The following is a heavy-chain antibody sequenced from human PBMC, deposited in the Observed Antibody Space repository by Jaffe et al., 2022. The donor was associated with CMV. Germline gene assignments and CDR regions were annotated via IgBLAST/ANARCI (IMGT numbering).Heavy chain of an antibody. CDR1: GFTFGDYA. Sequence: EVQLVESGGGLVKPGRSLRLSCTASGFTFGDYAMSWFRQAPGKGLEWVGFIRSKAYGGTTEYAASVKGRFTISRDDSKSIAYLQMNSLKTEDTAVYYCTREYQLPLGPFDYWGQGTLVTVSS. CDR3: TREYQLPLGPFDY. V-gene: IGHV3-49*05. D-gene: IGHD2-2*01. CDR2: IRSKAYGGTT. J-gene: IGHJ4*02.